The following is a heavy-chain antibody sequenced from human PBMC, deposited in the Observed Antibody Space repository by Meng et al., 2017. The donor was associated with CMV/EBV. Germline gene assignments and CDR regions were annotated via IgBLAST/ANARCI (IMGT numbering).Heavy chain of an antibody. CDR3: AREGTYSGSTYYNPSLKSRVTISVDTSKNQFSLKLSSVTAADTAVYYCARDGSSSVYYYYGMDV. CDR1: GGTFSSYA. Sequence: SVKVSCKASGGTFSSYAISWVRQAPGQGLEWMGGIIPILGIANYAQKFQGRVTITADKSTSTAYMERSSLRSEDTAVYYCAREGTYSGSTYYNPSLKSRVTISVDTSKNQFSLKLSSVTAADTAVYYCARDGSSSVYYYYGMDVWGQGTTVTVSS. D-gene: IGHD1-26*01. V-gene: IGHV1-69*10. J-gene: IGHJ6*02. CDR2: IIPILGIA.